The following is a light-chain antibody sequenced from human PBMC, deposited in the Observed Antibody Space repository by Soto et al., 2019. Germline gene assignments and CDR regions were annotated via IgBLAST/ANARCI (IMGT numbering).Light chain of an antibody. Sequence: QPVLTQSPSASASLGASVKLTCTLSSGHSSYAIAWHQQQPEKGPRYLMKLNSDGSHSKGDGIPDRFSGSSSGAERYLTISSLQSVDEADYYCQTWGTGPFVFGTGTKVTVL. CDR3: QTWGTGPFV. CDR2: LNSDGSH. CDR1: SGHSSYA. V-gene: IGLV4-69*01. J-gene: IGLJ1*01.